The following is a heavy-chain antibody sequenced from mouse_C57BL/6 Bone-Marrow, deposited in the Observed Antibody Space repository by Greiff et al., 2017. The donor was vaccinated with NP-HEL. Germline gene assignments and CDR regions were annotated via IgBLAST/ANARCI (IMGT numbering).Heavy chain of an antibody. CDR1: GFTFSDSG. J-gene: IGHJ4*01. CDR2: ISNLAYSI. V-gene: IGHV5-15*01. D-gene: IGHD2-1*01. CDR3: ARRGGNYGYAMDY. Sequence: EVMLVESGGGLVQPGGSLKLSCAASGFTFSDSGMAWVRQAPRKGPEWVAFISNLAYSIYYADTVTGRFTISRENAKNTLYLEMSSVRSEDTAMYYCARRGGNYGYAMDYWGQGTSVTVSS.